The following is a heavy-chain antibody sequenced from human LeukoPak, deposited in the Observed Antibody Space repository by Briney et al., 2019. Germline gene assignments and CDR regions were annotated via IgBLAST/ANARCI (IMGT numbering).Heavy chain of an antibody. CDR2: ISSSSSYT. V-gene: IGHV3-11*06. J-gene: IGHJ4*02. CDR3: ARVPYRYCGGDCYLFDY. CDR1: GVTFSDYY. Sequence: GGALRLSCEASGVTFSDYYMSRVRQAPGKGLERVSYISSSSSYTNYADSVKGRFTISRENAKKSLYLQMTSLRAEDTAVYYCARVPYRYCGGDCYLFDYWGRGTLVTVSS. D-gene: IGHD2-21*02.